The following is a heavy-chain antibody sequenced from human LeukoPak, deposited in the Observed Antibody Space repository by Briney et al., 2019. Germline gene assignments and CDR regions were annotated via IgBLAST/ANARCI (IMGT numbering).Heavy chain of an antibody. CDR2: ISSSSSYI. CDR3: ARGIGSSLPDY. CDR1: GFTFSSYS. Sequence: GGSLRLSCAASGFTFSSYSMNWVRQAPGKGLEWVSSISSSSSYIYYADSVKGRFTISRDNAKNSLYLQMNSLRAEDTAVYYCARGIGSSLPDYWGQGTLVTVSS. D-gene: IGHD3-10*01. V-gene: IGHV3-21*01. J-gene: IGHJ4*02.